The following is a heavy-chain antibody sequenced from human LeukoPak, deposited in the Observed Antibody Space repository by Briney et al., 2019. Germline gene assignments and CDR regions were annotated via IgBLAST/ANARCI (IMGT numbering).Heavy chain of an antibody. Sequence: ASVKVSCKASGYTFTSYVINWVRQATGQGLEWMGWMNPNSGNTGYAQKFQGRVTMTRNTSISTAYMELSSLRSEDTAVYYCARSTLKYGSGSYYRGYYYYYMDVWGKGTTVTVSS. CDR3: ARSTLKYGSGSYYRGYYYYYMDV. CDR2: MNPNSGNT. J-gene: IGHJ6*03. D-gene: IGHD3-10*01. CDR1: GYTFTSYV. V-gene: IGHV1-8*01.